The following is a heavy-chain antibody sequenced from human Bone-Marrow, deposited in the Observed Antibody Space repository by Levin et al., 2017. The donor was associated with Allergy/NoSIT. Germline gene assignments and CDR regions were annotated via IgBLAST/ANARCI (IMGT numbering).Heavy chain of an antibody. CDR3: VKDVYFDVLFTGSFSV. CDR1: GFTFSSYA. J-gene: IGHJ3*01. D-gene: IGHD2/OR15-2a*01. CDR2: IRGSGDKK. Sequence: GGSLRLSCSASGFTFSSYAMNWVRQAPGKGLEWVSGIRGSGDKKHYADSVKGRFTISRDNSKNTLYLQMDTLRADDAAMYYCVKDVYFDVLFTGSFSVWGQGTMVTVSS. V-gene: IGHV3-23*01.